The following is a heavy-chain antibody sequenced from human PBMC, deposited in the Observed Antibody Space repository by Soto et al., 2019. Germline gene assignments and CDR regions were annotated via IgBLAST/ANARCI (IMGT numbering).Heavy chain of an antibody. CDR2: ILSSSGVI. J-gene: IGHJ6*03. Sequence: EVQLVESGGGLVQPGGSLRLSCEASGFTFGSYSMNWVRQAPGKGLEWVAFILSSSGVIYYADSLKGRFTISRDNAKNSLYLQMNSLRAEDKAVYYCARDFRATLVATDMPYYMDVWGKGTTVTVSS. D-gene: IGHD2-8*02. V-gene: IGHV3-48*01. CDR3: ARDFRATLVATDMPYYMDV. CDR1: GFTFGSYS.